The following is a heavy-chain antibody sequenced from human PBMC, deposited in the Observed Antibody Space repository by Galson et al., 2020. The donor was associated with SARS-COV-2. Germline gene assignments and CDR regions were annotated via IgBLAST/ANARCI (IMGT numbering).Heavy chain of an antibody. D-gene: IGHD2-15*01. Sequence: GASVKVSCKVSGYTLTELSMHWVRQAPGKGLEWMGGFDPEDGETIYAQKFQGRVTMTEDTSTDTAYMELSSLRSEDTAVYYCATSPVVAATNWFDPWGQGTLVTVSS. J-gene: IGHJ5*02. V-gene: IGHV1-24*01. CDR1: GYTLTELS. CDR3: ATSPVVAATNWFDP. CDR2: FDPEDGET.